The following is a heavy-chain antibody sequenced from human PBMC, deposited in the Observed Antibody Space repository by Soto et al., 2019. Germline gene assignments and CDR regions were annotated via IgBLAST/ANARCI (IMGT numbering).Heavy chain of an antibody. D-gene: IGHD1-1*01. CDR2: LYDLDGT. CDR3: ATWHLQEHAYDI. J-gene: IGHJ3*02. CDR1: GFTVSGKKY. Sequence: ESLKISCEVFGFTVSGKKYVAWVRQAPGKGLEWVSALYDLDGTYYADSVKGRFTTSSDSSRATVYLQMNSLRPDDTAVYSCATWHLQEHAYDIWGQGTMVTVSS. V-gene: IGHV3-53*01.